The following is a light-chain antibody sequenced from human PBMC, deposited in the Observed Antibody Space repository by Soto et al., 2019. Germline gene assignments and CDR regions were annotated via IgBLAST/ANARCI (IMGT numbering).Light chain of an antibody. CDR2: RNN. Sequence: QPVLTQPTSASGTPGQRVTISCSGSSSNIGSNYVYWYQQLPGTAPKLLIYRNNQRPSGVPDRFSGSKSGPSASLAISGVRSEDEADYYCTAWDDTLRGPLFGGGTKLTVL. CDR1: SSNIGSNY. CDR3: TAWDDTLRGPL. J-gene: IGLJ2*01. V-gene: IGLV1-47*01.